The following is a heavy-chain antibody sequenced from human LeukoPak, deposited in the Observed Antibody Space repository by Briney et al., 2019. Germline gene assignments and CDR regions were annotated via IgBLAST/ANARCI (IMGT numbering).Heavy chain of an antibody. CDR2: ISYDGSNK. D-gene: IGHD3-22*01. J-gene: IGHJ4*02. CDR1: GFTFSSYA. CDR3: ARDSSGYFDY. Sequence: HPGRSLRLSCAASGFTFSSYAMHWVRQAPGKGLEWVAVISYDGSNKYYADSVKGRFTISRDNSKNTLYLQMNSLRAEDTAVYYCARDSSGYFDYWGQGTLVTVSS. V-gene: IGHV3-30-3*01.